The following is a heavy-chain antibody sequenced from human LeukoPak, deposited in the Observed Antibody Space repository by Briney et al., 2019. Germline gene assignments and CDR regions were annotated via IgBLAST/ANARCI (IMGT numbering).Heavy chain of an antibody. V-gene: IGHV3-11*01. CDR3: AGSSYSSSSGV. Sequence: PGGSLGLSCAASGFTFSDYYMSWIRQAPGKGLEWVSYISSSGSTIYYADSVKGRFTISRDNAKNSLYLQINSLRAEDTAVYYCAGSSYSSSSGVWGQGTMVTVSS. D-gene: IGHD6-6*01. CDR2: ISSSGSTI. J-gene: IGHJ3*01. CDR1: GFTFSDYY.